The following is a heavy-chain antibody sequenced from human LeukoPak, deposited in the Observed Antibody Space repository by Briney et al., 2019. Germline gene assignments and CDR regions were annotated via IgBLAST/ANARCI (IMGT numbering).Heavy chain of an antibody. J-gene: IGHJ4*02. D-gene: IGHD1-26*01. V-gene: IGHV3-74*01. CDR1: GFTFSSYW. CDR2: INSDGSST. CDR3: ARVKLGGSYGDY. Sequence: GGSLRLSCAASGFTFSSYWMHWVRQAPGKGLVWVSRINSDGSSTSYADSVKGRFTISRDNAKNTLYLQMNSPRAEDTAVYYCARVKLGGSYGDYWGQGTLVTVSS.